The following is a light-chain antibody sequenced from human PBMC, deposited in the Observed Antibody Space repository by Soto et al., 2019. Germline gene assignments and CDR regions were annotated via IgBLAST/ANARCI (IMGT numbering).Light chain of an antibody. CDR1: QSISSW. CDR3: QHYNSYGT. CDR2: DAS. Sequence: DIQRTQSPSTLSASVGDGVTITCRASQSISSWLAWYQQKPGKAPKLLIYDASSLESGVPSRFSGSGSGTEFTLTISSLQPDDFATYYCQHYNSYGTFGQGTKVDI. V-gene: IGKV1-5*01. J-gene: IGKJ1*01.